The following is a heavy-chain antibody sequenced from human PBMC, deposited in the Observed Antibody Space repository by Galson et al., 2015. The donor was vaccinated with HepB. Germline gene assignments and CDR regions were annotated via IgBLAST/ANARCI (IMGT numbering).Heavy chain of an antibody. CDR2: ITWGGGST. D-gene: IGHD3-10*01. Sequence: SLRLSCAASGFTFDDYTMHWVRQAPGKGLEWVSLITWGGGSTYYADSVKGRFTISRDNSKNSLYLQMNSLRTEDTALYYCAKDKDGNYGSGSYYKSRHYYYYGMDVWGQGTTVTVSS. CDR3: AKDKDGNYGSGSYYKSRHYYYYGMDV. J-gene: IGHJ6*02. V-gene: IGHV3-43*01. CDR1: GFTFDDYT.